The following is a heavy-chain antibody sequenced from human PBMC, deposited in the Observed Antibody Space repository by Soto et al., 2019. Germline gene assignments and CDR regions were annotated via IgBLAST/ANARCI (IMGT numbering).Heavy chain of an antibody. D-gene: IGHD3-3*01. V-gene: IGHV1-46*01. Sequence: ASVKVSCKASGYTFTSYYMHWVRQAPGQGLEWMGIINPSGGSTSYAQKFQGRVTITADESTSTAYMELSSLRSEDTAVYYCARDQNPGITIFGVAPPGWYYGMDVWGQGTTVTVSS. CDR1: GYTFTSYY. CDR3: ARDQNPGITIFGVAPPGWYYGMDV. J-gene: IGHJ6*02. CDR2: INPSGGST.